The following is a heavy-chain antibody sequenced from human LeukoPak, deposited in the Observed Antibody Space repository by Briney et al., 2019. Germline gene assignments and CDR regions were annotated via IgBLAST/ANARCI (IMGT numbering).Heavy chain of an antibody. CDR2: MNPNSGNT. Sequence: ASMKVSCKASGYTFTSYDINWVRQATGQGVEWMGWMNPNSGNTGYAQKFQGRVTMTRNTSISTAYMELSSLRSEDTAVYYCAREFYEAGRDYYCYYYMDVWGKGTTVTVSS. CDR3: AREFYEAGRDYYCYYYMDV. J-gene: IGHJ6*03. V-gene: IGHV1-8*01. D-gene: IGHD1-14*01. CDR1: GYTFTSYD.